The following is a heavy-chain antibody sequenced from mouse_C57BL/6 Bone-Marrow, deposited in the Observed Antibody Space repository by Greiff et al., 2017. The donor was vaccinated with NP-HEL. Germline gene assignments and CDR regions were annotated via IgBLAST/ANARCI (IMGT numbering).Heavy chain of an antibody. CDR1: GFTFSDYY. Sequence: EVQRVASEGGLVQPGSSLKLSCTASGFTFSDYYMAWVRQVPEKGLEWVANINYDGRSTYYLASLYFRFIISRYNAKNILYLQMSSLKSEDTATYYCARAYYAMDYWGKGTSVTVSS. CDR3: ARAYYAMDY. V-gene: IGHV5-16*01. CDR2: INYDGRST. J-gene: IGHJ4*01.